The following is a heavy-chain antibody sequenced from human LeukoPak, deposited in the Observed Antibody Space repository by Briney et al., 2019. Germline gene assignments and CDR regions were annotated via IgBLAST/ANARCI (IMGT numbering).Heavy chain of an antibody. CDR2: IYYSGST. Sequence: SETLSFTCTVSGGSISSYYWSWIRQPPGKGLEWIGYIYYSGSTNYNPSLKSRVTISVDTSKNQFSLKLSSVTAADTAVYYCARQGVYYDSSGYYTTLDYWGQGTLVTVSS. CDR3: ARQGVYYDSSGYYTTLDY. J-gene: IGHJ4*02. V-gene: IGHV4-59*08. D-gene: IGHD3-22*01. CDR1: GGSISSYY.